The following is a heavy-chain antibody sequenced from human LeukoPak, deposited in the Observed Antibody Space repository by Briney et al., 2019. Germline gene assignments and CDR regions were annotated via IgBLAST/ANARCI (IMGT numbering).Heavy chain of an antibody. CDR3: ARTIAVAGDFDS. J-gene: IGHJ4*02. Sequence: PSETLSLTCTVSGGSISSSNYYWGWIRQPPGKGLEYIGSVYYTGSIHYNPSLTSRVTISADTSKNQFSLKLSSVTAADTAVYYCARTIAVAGDFDSWGQGTLVTVSS. D-gene: IGHD6-19*01. CDR1: GGSISSSNYY. V-gene: IGHV4-39*01. CDR2: VYYTGSI.